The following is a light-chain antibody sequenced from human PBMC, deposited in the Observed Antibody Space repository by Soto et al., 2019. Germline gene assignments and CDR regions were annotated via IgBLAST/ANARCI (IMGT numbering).Light chain of an antibody. J-gene: IGKJ1*01. CDR1: QSIGSS. CDR3: QQYNSYSVT. Sequence: DIQMTQSPSTLSASVGDRVTITCRASQSIGSSLAWYQQKPGKAPNLLISDASSLESGVPSRFSGSGSGTEFTLTISSLQPDDFATYYCQQYNSYSVTFGQGTKVDI. V-gene: IGKV1-5*01. CDR2: DAS.